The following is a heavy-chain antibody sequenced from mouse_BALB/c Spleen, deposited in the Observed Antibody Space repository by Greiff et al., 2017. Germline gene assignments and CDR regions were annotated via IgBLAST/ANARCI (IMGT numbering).Heavy chain of an antibody. Sequence: EVMLVESGAELVRSGASVKLSCTASGFNIKDYYMHWVKQRPEQGLEWIGWIDPENGDTEYAPKFQGKATMTADTSSNTAYLQLSSLTSEDTAVYYCTNYGSYAMDYWGQGTSVTVSS. CDR2: IDPENGDT. CDR1: GFNIKDYY. CDR3: TNYGSYAMDY. V-gene: IGHV14-4*02. J-gene: IGHJ4*01. D-gene: IGHD1-1*01.